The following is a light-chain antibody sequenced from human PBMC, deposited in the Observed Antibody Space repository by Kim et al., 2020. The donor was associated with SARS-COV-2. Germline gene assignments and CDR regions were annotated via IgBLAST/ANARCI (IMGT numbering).Light chain of an antibody. V-gene: IGLV3-21*04. CDR3: QVWDSSTYHVV. CDR2: YDI. J-gene: IGLJ2*01. CDR1: NIGTKS. Sequence: SYELTQPPSVSAVPGETATIPCGGNNIGTKSVHWYRQKPGQAPVLVIYYDIDRPSGIPERFSGSNSGNTATLTISRVEAGDEADYYCQVWDSSTYHVVFGGGTKVTVL.